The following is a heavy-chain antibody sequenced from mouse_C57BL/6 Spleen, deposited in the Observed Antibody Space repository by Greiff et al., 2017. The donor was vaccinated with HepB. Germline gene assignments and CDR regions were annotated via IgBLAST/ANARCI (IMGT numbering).Heavy chain of an antibody. D-gene: IGHD4-1*01. CDR2: INPSSGYT. CDR3: ARESRPGTGGFDY. CDR1: GYTFTSYT. J-gene: IGHJ2*01. V-gene: IGHV1-4*01. Sequence: VQLQQSGAELARPGASVKMSCKASGYTFTSYTMHWVKQRPGQGLEWIGYINPSSGYTKYNQKFKDKATLTADKSSSTAYMQLSSLTSEDSAVYYCARESRPGTGGFDYWGQGTTHTVSS.